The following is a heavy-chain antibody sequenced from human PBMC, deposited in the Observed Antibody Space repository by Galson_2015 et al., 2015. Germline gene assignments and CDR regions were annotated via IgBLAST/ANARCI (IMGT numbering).Heavy chain of an antibody. D-gene: IGHD3-3*01. CDR3: TRDESGFWNKNYYYYYMDV. J-gene: IGHJ6*03. V-gene: IGHV3-49*04. Sequence: SLRLSCAASGFTFGDFAMSWVRQAPGKGLEWAGFFSGKPHDGTTQYAPSVKGRFTISRDDSNSIAYLQMNSLKIEDTAVYYCTRDESGFWNKNYYYYYMDVWGRGTTVTVSS. CDR2: FSGKPHDGTT. CDR1: GFTFGDFA.